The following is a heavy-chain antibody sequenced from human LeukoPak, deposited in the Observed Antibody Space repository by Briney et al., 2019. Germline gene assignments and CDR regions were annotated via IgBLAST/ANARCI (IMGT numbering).Heavy chain of an antibody. J-gene: IGHJ5*02. V-gene: IGHV3-23*01. Sequence: GGSLRLSCAASGFTFSSYAMSWVRQAPGKGLEWVSAISGSGGSTYYADSVKGRFTISRDHSKNTLYLQMNSLRAEDTAVYYCAKHSAGSGSYFYNWFDPWGQGTLVTVSS. CDR3: AKHSAGSGSYFYNWFDP. D-gene: IGHD3-10*01. CDR2: ISGSGGST. CDR1: GFTFSSYA.